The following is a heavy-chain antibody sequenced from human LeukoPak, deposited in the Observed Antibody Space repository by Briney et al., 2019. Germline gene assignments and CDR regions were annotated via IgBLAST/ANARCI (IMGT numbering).Heavy chain of an antibody. CDR3: VVIAVAGTDFLNYYYMDV. CDR1: GGSISSYY. J-gene: IGHJ6*03. D-gene: IGHD6-19*01. Sequence: SETLSLTCTVSGGSISSYYWGWIRQPPGKGLEWIGSIYYSGSTYYNPSLKSRVTISVDTSKNQFSLKLSSVTAADTAVYYCVVIAVAGTDFLNYYYMDVWGKGTTVTISS. V-gene: IGHV4-39*01. CDR2: IYYSGST.